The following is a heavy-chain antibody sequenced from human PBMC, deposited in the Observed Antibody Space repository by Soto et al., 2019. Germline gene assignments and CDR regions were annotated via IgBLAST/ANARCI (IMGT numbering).Heavy chain of an antibody. CDR1: GFTFSSYA. D-gene: IGHD3-22*01. Sequence: EVQLLESGGGLVQPGGSLRLSCAASGFTFSSYAMSWVRQAPGKGLEWVSAISGSAGNTYYADSVKGRFTISRDNSKNTLYLQMNSLRAEDTAVYYCAKDGGGDSSGYYYGDYWGQGTLVTVSS. V-gene: IGHV3-23*01. CDR3: AKDGGGDSSGYYYGDY. CDR2: ISGSAGNT. J-gene: IGHJ4*02.